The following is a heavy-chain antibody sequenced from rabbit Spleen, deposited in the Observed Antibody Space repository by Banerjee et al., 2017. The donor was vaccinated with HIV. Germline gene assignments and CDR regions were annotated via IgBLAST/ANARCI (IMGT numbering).Heavy chain of an antibody. Sequence: QEQLVESGGGLVQPGGSLKLSCKASGFDFSSYGVSWVRQAPGKGLEWIGCIYAVFGITYYANWVNGRFSISRENAQNTVFLQMTSLTVADTATYFCARDAAGREDFNLWGPGTLVTVS. D-gene: IGHD4-2*01. CDR1: GFDFSSYG. CDR2: IYAVFGIT. CDR3: ARDAAGREDFNL. J-gene: IGHJ4*01. V-gene: IGHV1S47*01.